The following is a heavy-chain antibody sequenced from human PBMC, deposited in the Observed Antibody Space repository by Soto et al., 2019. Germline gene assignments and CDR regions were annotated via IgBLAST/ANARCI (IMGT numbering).Heavy chain of an antibody. CDR1: GFTFSSYE. Sequence: VGSLRLSCAASGFTFSSYEMNWVRQAPGKGLEWVSYISTSGDTKYYADSVKGRFTISRDNAKNSLYLQMNSLRAEDTAVYYCARDGYSYGSPFDYWGQGTLVTVS. CDR3: ARDGYSYGSPFDY. V-gene: IGHV3-48*03. J-gene: IGHJ4*02. CDR2: ISTSGDTK. D-gene: IGHD5-18*01.